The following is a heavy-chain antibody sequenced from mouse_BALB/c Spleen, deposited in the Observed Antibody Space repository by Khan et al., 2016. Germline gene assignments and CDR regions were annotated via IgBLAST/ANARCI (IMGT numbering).Heavy chain of an antibody. CDR3: AGDRSGYWYFDV. CDR1: GFPITSGYY. J-gene: IGHJ1*01. CDR2: ITHSGET. V-gene: IGHV12-3*02. Sequence: VQLQESGPGLVKPSQSLFLACSITGFPITSGYYWIWIRQSPGKPLEWMGYITHSGETFYNPSLQSPISITRETSKNQFFLQLNSVTTEDTAMSYSAGDRSGYWYFDVWGAGTTVTVSS.